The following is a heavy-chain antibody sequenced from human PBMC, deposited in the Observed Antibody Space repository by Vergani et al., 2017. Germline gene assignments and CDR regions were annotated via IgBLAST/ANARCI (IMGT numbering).Heavy chain of an antibody. D-gene: IGHD1-26*01. CDR2: ISYDGSNK. J-gene: IGHJ5*02. CDR1: GFTFSSYA. CDR3: ASSSRENWFDP. Sequence: QVQLVESGGGVVQPGRSLRLSCAASGFTFSSYAMHWVRQAPGKGLEWVAVISYDGSNKYYADSVKGRFTISRDNSKNTLYLQMNSLRAEDTAVYYCASSSRENWFDPWGQGTLVTVSS. V-gene: IGHV3-30-3*01.